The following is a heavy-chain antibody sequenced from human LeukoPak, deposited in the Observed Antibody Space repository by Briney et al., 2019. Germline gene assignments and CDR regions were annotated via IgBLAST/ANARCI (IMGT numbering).Heavy chain of an antibody. CDR3: ATGLGYYYDY. V-gene: IGHV3-74*01. CDR2: ITDDGSRT. J-gene: IGHJ4*02. D-gene: IGHD3-16*01. CDR1: ELTFTKYS. Sequence: GVSLRLSCAASELTFTKYSMHWVRQAPGEGLVWVSRITDDGSRTTYAASVRGRFTISRDNAKNTVYLQMNSLRPEDAAVYYCATGLGYYYDYWGQGTLVTVSS.